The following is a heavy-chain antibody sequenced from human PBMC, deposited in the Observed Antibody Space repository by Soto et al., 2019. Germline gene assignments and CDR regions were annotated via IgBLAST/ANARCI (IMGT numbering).Heavy chain of an antibody. CDR1: GGSISSGDYY. CDR2: IYYSGST. Sequence: SETLSLTCTVSGGSISSGDYYWSWIRQPPGKGLEWIGYIYYSGSTYYNPSLKSRVTISVDTSKNQFSLKLSSVTAADTAVYYCAGRIAVAGRPGPFDYWGQGTLVTVSS. J-gene: IGHJ4*02. V-gene: IGHV4-30-4*01. CDR3: AGRIAVAGRPGPFDY. D-gene: IGHD6-19*01.